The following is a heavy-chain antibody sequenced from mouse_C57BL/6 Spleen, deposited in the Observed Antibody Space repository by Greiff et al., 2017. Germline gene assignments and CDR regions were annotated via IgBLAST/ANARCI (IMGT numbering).Heavy chain of an antibody. CDR3: SRGLRSFAY. Sequence: EVQRVESGGGLVKPGGSLKLSCAASGFTFSSYAMSWVRQTPEKRLEWVATISDGGSYTYYPDNVKGRFTISRDNAKNNLYLQMSHLKSEDTAMYYCSRGLRSFAYWGQGTLVTVSA. J-gene: IGHJ3*01. CDR2: ISDGGSYT. D-gene: IGHD1-1*01. V-gene: IGHV5-4*01. CDR1: GFTFSSYA.